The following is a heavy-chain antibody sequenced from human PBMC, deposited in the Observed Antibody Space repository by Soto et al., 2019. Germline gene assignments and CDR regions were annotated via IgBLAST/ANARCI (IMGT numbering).Heavy chain of an antibody. CDR3: ARDRFVWGFIVAVVAATSANDAFDI. CDR2: ISAYNGNT. Sequence: ASVKVSCKASGYTFTSYGISWVRQAPGQGLEWMGWISAYNGNTNYAQKLQGRVTMTTDTSTSTAYMELRSLRSDDTAVYYCARDRFVWGFIVAVVAATSANDAFDIWGQGTMVTVSS. CDR1: GYTFTSYG. J-gene: IGHJ3*02. D-gene: IGHD2-15*01. V-gene: IGHV1-18*01.